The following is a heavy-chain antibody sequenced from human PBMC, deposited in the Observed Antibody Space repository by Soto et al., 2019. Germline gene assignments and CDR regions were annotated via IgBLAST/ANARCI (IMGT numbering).Heavy chain of an antibody. CDR3: ARGGITIFGVVIPRPFDY. CDR2: IYYSGST. D-gene: IGHD3-3*01. Sequence: QLQLQESGPGLVKPSETLSLTCTVSGGSISSSSYYWGWIRQPPGKGLEWIGSIYYSGSTYYNPSLKSRVTISVDTSNNQFSRKLSSVTAADTAVYYCARGGITIFGVVIPRPFDYWGQGTLVTVSS. V-gene: IGHV4-39*01. J-gene: IGHJ4*02. CDR1: GGSISSSSYY.